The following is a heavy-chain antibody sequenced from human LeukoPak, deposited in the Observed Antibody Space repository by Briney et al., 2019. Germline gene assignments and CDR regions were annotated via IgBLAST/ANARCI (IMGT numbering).Heavy chain of an antibody. CDR2: ISTSSSYI. Sequence: PGGSLRLSCAASGFTFSSYSMHWVRQAPGKGLDWVSSISTSSSYIYYADSVKGRFTISRDNAKNSLYLQMNSLRAEDTAVYYCARPDYGDYNFAFDIWGQGTMVTVSS. CDR1: GFTFSSYS. V-gene: IGHV3-21*01. J-gene: IGHJ3*02. D-gene: IGHD4-17*01. CDR3: ARPDYGDYNFAFDI.